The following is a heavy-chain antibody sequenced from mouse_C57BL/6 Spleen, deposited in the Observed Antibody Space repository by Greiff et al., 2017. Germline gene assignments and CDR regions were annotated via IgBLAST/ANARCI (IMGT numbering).Heavy chain of an antibody. CDR3: ARRYYASYYFDY. V-gene: IGHV1-55*01. CDR1: GYTFTSYW. Sequence: QVQLQQPGAELVKPGASVKMSCKASGYTFTSYWITWVKQRPGQGLEWIGDIYPGSGSTNYNEKFKSKATLTVDTSSSTAYMQLSSLTSEDSAVYYCARRYYASYYFDYWGQGTTRTVSS. D-gene: IGHD1-1*01. J-gene: IGHJ2*01. CDR2: IYPGSGST.